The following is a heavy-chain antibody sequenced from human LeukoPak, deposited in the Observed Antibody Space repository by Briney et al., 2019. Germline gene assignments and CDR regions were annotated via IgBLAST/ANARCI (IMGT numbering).Heavy chain of an antibody. CDR2: IDRDGRVQ. V-gene: IGHV3-7*01. D-gene: IGHD2/OR15-2a*01. CDR3: TGGSDKVLSGEYCYYMDV. CDR1: GFTPHSW. Sequence: GGTLRLSCTASGFTPHSWLNWVRESPGQGLEWVANIDRDGRVQPHVDSVEGRFTISRDSAKNSLDLQMHSLRAEDTAVYYCTGGSDKVLSGEYCYYMDVWGKGTTVTVSS. J-gene: IGHJ6*03.